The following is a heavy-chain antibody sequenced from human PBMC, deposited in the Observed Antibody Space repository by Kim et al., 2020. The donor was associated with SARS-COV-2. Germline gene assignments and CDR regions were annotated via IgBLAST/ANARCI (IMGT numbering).Heavy chain of an antibody. J-gene: IGHJ5*02. CDR2: IIPFLDMS. V-gene: IGHV1-69*04. CDR1: GGSFDNYG. Sequence: SVKVSCKASGGSFDNYGISWVRQAPGQGLEWMGRIIPFLDMSNYAQRFQGRVSMTADKSTNTAYMELTSLRLDDTAVYYCTRDGVPNWFDPWGQGPLVT. CDR3: TRDGVPNWFDP. D-gene: IGHD3-10*01.